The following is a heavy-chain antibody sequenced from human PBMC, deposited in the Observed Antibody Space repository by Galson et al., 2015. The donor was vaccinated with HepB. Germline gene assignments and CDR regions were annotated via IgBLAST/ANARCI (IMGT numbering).Heavy chain of an antibody. D-gene: IGHD2-2*01. J-gene: IGHJ6*02. V-gene: IGHV4-61*01. CDR3: AREDIVVVPAAGTYYYGMDV. CDR2: IYYSGST. CDR1: GGSVSSGSYY. Sequence: ETLSLTCTVSGGSVSSGSYYWSWIRQPPGKGLEWIGYIYYSGSTNYNPSLKSRVTISVDTSKNQFSLKLSSVTAADTAVYYCAREDIVVVPAAGTYYYGMDVWGQGTTVTVSS.